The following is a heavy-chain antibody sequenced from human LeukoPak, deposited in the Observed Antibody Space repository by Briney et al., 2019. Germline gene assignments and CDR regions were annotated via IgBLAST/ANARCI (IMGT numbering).Heavy chain of an antibody. CDR1: GFIYRTYD. CDR3: ARGLRNRGLDFDY. J-gene: IGHJ4*02. Sequence: GVSVRLSCAASGFIYRTYDMKWVREAPGKGLEWVSYISTGATIYYADSVKGRFTISRDNAKNSLYLQMNSLRAEDTAIYYCARGLRNRGLDFDYWGQGTLVTVSS. CDR2: ISTGATI. D-gene: IGHD7-27*01. V-gene: IGHV3-48*03.